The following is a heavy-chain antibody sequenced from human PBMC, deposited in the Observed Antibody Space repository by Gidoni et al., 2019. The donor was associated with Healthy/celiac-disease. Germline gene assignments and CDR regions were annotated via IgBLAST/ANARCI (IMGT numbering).Heavy chain of an antibody. CDR2: IYHSGST. V-gene: IGHV4-38-2*02. CDR1: GNSISSGYY. CDR3: ASCMVRGVIITDSRVL. J-gene: IGHJ4*02. D-gene: IGHD3-10*01. Sequence: QVQLQESGPGLVKHSETRSRTCTVSGNSISSGYYWGWIRQPPGKGLEWIGSIYHSGSTYYNPSLKSRVTISVDTSKNQFSLKLSSVTAADTAVYYCASCMVRGVIITDSRVLWGQGTLVTVSS.